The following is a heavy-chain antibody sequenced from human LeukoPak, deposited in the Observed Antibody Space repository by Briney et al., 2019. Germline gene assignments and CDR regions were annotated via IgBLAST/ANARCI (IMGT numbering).Heavy chain of an antibody. CDR3: AKGGYYDSSGYLPGYYFDY. Sequence: GGSLRLSCAASGFTFSSYAMSWVRQAPGKGLEWVSAISGSGGSTYYADSVKGRFTISRDNSKNTLYLQMNSLRAEDTAVYYCAKGGYYDSSGYLPGYYFDYWGQGTLVTVSS. CDR1: GFTFSSYA. J-gene: IGHJ4*02. V-gene: IGHV3-23*01. CDR2: ISGSGGST. D-gene: IGHD3-22*01.